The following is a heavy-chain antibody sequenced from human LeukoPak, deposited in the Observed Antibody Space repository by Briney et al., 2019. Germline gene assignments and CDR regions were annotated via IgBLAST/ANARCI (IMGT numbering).Heavy chain of an antibody. CDR2: INHSGST. D-gene: IGHD5-12*01. CDR3: ARGQVIVAYYYFDY. Sequence: SETLSPTCAVYGGSFSGYYWSWIRQPPGKGLEWIGEINHSGSTNYNPSLKSRVTISVDTSKNQFSLKLSSVTAADTAVYYCARGQVIVAYYYFDYWGQGTLVTVSS. CDR1: GGSFSGYY. V-gene: IGHV4-34*01. J-gene: IGHJ4*02.